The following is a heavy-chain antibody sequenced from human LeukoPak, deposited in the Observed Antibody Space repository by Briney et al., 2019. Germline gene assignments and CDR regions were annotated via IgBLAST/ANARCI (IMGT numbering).Heavy chain of an antibody. V-gene: IGHV1-46*01. J-gene: IGHJ6*03. CDR1: GYTFTSYY. Sequence: ASVKVSCKASGYTFTSYYIHWVRQAPGQGLEWMGIINPSGGGTNYAQKFQGRVTMTRDTSTSTVYMELSSLRSEDTAVYYCARDNPFDFWSGYDLQYYYMDVWGKGTTVTVSS. CDR2: INPSGGGT. CDR3: ARDNPFDFWSGYDLQYYYMDV. D-gene: IGHD3-3*01.